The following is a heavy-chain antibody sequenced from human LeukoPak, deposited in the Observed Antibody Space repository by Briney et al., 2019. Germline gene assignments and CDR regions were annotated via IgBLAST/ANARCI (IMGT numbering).Heavy chain of an antibody. CDR1: GYTSTDYG. J-gene: IGHJ4*02. CDR2: ISTLYGNK. Sequence: ASVKVSCKASGYTSTDYGINWVRQAPGQGPEWMGWISTLYGNKNFAQKFQGRVTMTSDTSTSTAYLELASLTSDDSAIYYCTRARSRASTWYWDHWGQGTLVTVSS. D-gene: IGHD2-8*02. CDR3: TRARSRASTWYWDH. V-gene: IGHV1-18*01.